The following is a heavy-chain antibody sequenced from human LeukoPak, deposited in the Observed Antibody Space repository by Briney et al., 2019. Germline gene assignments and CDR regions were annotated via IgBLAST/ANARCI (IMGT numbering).Heavy chain of an antibody. V-gene: IGHV3-23*01. CDR2: ISGSGGTT. CDR1: GFTFSSYA. CDR3: AKDMEYYYDTSDYFYFDY. D-gene: IGHD3-22*01. J-gene: IGHJ4*02. Sequence: GGSLRLSCAASGFTFSSYAMSWFRQAPGKGLEWVSAISGSGGTTYYADSVKGRFTISRDNSKNTLYLQMNSLRAEDTALYYCAKDMEYYYDTSDYFYFDYWGQGTLVTVSS.